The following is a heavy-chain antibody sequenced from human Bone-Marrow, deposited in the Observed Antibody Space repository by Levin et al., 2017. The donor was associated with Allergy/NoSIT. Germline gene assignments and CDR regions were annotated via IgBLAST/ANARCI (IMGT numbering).Heavy chain of an antibody. CDR1: GFSLSGYS. J-gene: IGHJ5*02. V-gene: IGHV3-21*01. CDR3: ARDQGLA. Sequence: PGESLKISCEASGFSLSGYSMNWVRQVPGKGLEWVSTISGSGTYLNYVDSVKGRFAISRDDAKNSVYLQMNSLRVEDTAVYYCARDQGLAWGQGVLVTVSS. CDR2: ISGSGTYL.